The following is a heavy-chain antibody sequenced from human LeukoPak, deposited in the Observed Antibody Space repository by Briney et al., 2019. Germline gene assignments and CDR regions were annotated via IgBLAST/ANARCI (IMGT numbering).Heavy chain of an antibody. CDR1: GGSFSGYY. CDR3: ARGPDIVVVPAATDGMDV. J-gene: IGHJ6*02. V-gene: IGHV4-34*01. Sequence: SETLSLTCAVYGGSFSGYYWSWIRQPPGKGLEWIGEVNHSGSTNYNPSLKSRVTISVDTSKNQFSLKLSSVTAADTAVYNCARGPDIVVVPAATDGMDVWGQGTTVTVSS. CDR2: VNHSGST. D-gene: IGHD2-2*01.